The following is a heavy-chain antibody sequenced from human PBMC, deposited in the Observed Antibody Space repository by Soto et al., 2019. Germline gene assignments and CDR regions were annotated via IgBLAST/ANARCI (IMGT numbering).Heavy chain of an antibody. Sequence: AGGSLRLSCSAPGFTFSSYSLSWVRQAPGKGLERGSAISGRGGSTYYADSVKGRFTISRDNSKNTLYLQMNSLRAEDTAVYYCAKARSVVPAATYFDYWGQGTLVTVSS. CDR1: GFTFSSYS. CDR3: AKARSVVPAATYFDY. CDR2: ISGRGGST. J-gene: IGHJ4*02. V-gene: IGHV3-23*01. D-gene: IGHD2-2*01.